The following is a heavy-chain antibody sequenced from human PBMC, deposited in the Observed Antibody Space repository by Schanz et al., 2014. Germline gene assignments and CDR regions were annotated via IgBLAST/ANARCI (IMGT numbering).Heavy chain of an antibody. CDR1: GYTFTSYY. Sequence: QVQLVQSGAEVKKPGASVKVSCKASGYTFTSYYMNWVRQAPGQGLEWMGIINPSGGSTSYAQKFQGRGTMTRDTSTSTVYMELSSLRSEDTAVYYCARDGEAAAGCDYWGQGTLVTVSS. CDR3: ARDGEAAAGCDY. J-gene: IGHJ4*02. D-gene: IGHD6-13*01. V-gene: IGHV1-46*03. CDR2: INPSGGST.